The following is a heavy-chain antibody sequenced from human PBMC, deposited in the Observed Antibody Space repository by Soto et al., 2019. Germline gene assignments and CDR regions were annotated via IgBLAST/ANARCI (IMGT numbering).Heavy chain of an antibody. CDR2: IYSGGST. D-gene: IGHD2-15*01. V-gene: IGHV3-53*02. Sequence: EVQLVETGGGLIQPGGSLRLSCAVSGFIVSDNYMTWVRQAPGKGLEWVSVIYSGGSTFYADSVKGRFTISRDTSKNTLYLQMSSLRAGVTAIYYCARGGGGTLRPYDHWGQGTLVTVSS. J-gene: IGHJ4*02. CDR3: ARGGGGTLRPYDH. CDR1: GFIVSDNY.